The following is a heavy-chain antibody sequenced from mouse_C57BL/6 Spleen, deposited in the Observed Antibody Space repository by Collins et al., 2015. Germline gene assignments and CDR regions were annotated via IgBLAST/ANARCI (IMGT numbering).Heavy chain of an antibody. V-gene: IGHV1-78*01. Sequence: QVQLQQSDAELVKPGASVKISCKVSGYTFTDHTIHWMKQRPEQGLEWIGFIYHRDGSTKYSEKFKGKATLTADKSSSTAYMQLNSLTSEDSAVYFCARRDLLWAMDYWGQGTSVTVSS. CDR1: GYTFTDHT. CDR2: IYHRDGST. J-gene: IGHJ4*01. D-gene: IGHD2-1*01. CDR3: ARRDLLWAMDY.